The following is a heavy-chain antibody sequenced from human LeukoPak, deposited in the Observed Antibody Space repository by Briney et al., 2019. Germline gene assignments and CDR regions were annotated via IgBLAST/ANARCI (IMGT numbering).Heavy chain of an antibody. CDR1: GGSIRSYY. CDR2: IYYSGTT. CDR3: AREVPPGYSYGYWYLDY. Sequence: SETLSLTCTVSGGSIRSYYWSWIRQPPGKGLEWIGYIYYSGTTNYNPSLKSRVTISVDTSKNQFSLRLSSVTAADTAVYYCAREVPPGYSYGYWYLDYWGQGTLVTVSS. V-gene: IGHV4-59*01. J-gene: IGHJ4*02. D-gene: IGHD5-18*01.